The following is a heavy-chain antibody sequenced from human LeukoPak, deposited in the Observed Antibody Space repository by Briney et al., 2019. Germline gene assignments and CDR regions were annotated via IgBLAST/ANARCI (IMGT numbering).Heavy chain of an antibody. CDR2: IKPSAKST. J-gene: IGHJ4*02. Sequence: GASVKVSCKASGGTFSSYAISWVRQAPGQGLEWMGIIKPSAKSTLYAQKFQGRVTVTSDMSTSTVYVELSSLRSEDTAVYYCAREVPETFNFDYWGQGTLVTVSS. CDR1: GGTFSSYA. CDR3: AREVPETFNFDY. D-gene: IGHD2/OR15-2a*01. V-gene: IGHV1-46*01.